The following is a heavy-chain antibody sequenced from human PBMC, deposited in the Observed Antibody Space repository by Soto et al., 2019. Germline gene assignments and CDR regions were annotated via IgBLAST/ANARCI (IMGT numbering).Heavy chain of an antibody. J-gene: IGHJ4*02. CDR1: GFTFSSYA. CDR2: ISGSVGGT. Sequence: GGSLRLSCAASGFTFSSYAMSWVRQAPGKGLEWVSAISGSVGGTYYADSVKGRFTISRDNSKNTLYLQMNSLRAEDTALYYCAKDVWELSYFDYWGQGTLVTVSS. CDR3: AKDVWELSYFDY. V-gene: IGHV3-23*01. D-gene: IGHD1-26*01.